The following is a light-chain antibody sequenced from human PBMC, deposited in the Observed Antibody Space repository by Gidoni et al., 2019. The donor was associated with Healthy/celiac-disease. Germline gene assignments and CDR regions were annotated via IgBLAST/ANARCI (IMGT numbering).Light chain of an antibody. Sequence: DIVMTQSPASLAVSLGERATTNCKSSQSVLSSSNNKNYLAWYQQKPGQPPKLLIYWASTRESGVPDRFSGSGSGTDFTLTISSLQAEDVAVYYCQQYYSTPPWTFGQGTKVEIK. J-gene: IGKJ1*01. CDR2: WAS. CDR3: QQYYSTPPWT. CDR1: QSVLSSSNNKNY. V-gene: IGKV4-1*01.